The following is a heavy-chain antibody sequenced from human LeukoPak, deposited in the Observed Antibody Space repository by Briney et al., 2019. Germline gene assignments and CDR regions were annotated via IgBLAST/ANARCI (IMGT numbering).Heavy chain of an antibody. CDR3: ARDAHGVPPYYFDY. CDR1: GGSISSSSYY. V-gene: IGHV4-61*01. Sequence: SETLSLTCTVSGGSISSSSYYWGWIRQPPGKGLEWIGYIYYSGSTNYNPSLKSRVTISVDTSKNQFSLKLSSVTAADTAVYYCARDAHGVPPYYFDYWGQGTLVTVSS. CDR2: IYYSGST. J-gene: IGHJ4*02. D-gene: IGHD4-17*01.